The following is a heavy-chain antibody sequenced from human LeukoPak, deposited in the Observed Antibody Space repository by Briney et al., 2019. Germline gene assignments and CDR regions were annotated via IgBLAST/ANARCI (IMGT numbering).Heavy chain of an antibody. Sequence: PSETLSLTCTVSGGSISSSSYYWGWIRQPPGKGLEWIGSIYYSGSTYYNPSLKSRVTISVDTSKNQFSLKLSSVTAADTAVYYCARDVGEDYGDFATFDIWGQGTMVTVSS. D-gene: IGHD4-17*01. J-gene: IGHJ3*02. CDR2: IYYSGST. CDR3: ARDVGEDYGDFATFDI. V-gene: IGHV4-39*07. CDR1: GGSISSSSYY.